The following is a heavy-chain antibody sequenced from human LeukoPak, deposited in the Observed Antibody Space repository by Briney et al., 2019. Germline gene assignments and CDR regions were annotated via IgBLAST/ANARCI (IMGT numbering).Heavy chain of an antibody. CDR2: SSDYNANT. CDR1: GHTFTNYG. V-gene: IGHV1-18*01. J-gene: IGHJ4*02. D-gene: IGHD1-7*01. Sequence: ASVKVSCKASGHTFTNYGISWVRQAPGQGLEWMGGSSDYNANTQYAQKFQGRLTMTTDTSSNTAYMELKNLRSDDTAIYYCARVDRVRNCDYWGQGTLVTVSS. CDR3: ARVDRVRNCDY.